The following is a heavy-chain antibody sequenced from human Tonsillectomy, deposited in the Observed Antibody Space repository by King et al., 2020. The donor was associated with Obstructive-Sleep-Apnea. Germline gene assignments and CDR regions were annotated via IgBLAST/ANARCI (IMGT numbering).Heavy chain of an antibody. J-gene: IGHJ4*02. V-gene: IGHV3-64*05. CDR3: VKGRWSSGWSDY. D-gene: IGHD6-19*01. CDR1: GFTFSSFA. Sequence: DVQLVESGGGLVQPGGSLRLSCSASGFTFSSFAMHWVRQAPGKGLEYVSAISSNGGTAYYADSLKGRFTISRDNSKNTLYFQMSSLRTEDTAVYYCVKGRWSSGWSDYWGQGTLVTVSS. CDR2: ISSNGGTA.